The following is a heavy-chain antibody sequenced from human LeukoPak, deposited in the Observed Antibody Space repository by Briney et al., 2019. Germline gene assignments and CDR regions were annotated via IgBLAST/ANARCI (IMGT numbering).Heavy chain of an antibody. V-gene: IGHV4-39*01. CDR3: ARHQAIHVCFDP. CDR2: FYYSGST. Sequence: SETLSLTCTVYGGSISSTSYYWVWIRQPPGKGLEWIGSFYYSGSTYYNPSLKSRVTISVDTSRNQFSLKLTSVTAPDTAVYYCARHQAIHVCFDPWGQGTLVTVSS. J-gene: IGHJ5*02. CDR1: GGSISSTSYY.